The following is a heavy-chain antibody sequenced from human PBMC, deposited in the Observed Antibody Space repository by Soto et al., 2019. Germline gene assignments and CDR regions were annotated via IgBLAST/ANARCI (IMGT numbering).Heavy chain of an antibody. V-gene: IGHV3-7*01. J-gene: IGHJ6*03. D-gene: IGHD2-2*01. CDR2: IKQDGSEK. Sequence: GGSLRLSCAASGFTFSNYWMNWVRQAPGKGLEWVANIKQDGSEKYYVDSVKGRFTISRDNAKNLLYLQINSLRAEDTAVYYCARRGEEIVVVPAATTPGYYYYYHMDVWGKGTTVTVSS. CDR1: GFTFSNYW. CDR3: ARRGEEIVVVPAATTPGYYYYYHMDV.